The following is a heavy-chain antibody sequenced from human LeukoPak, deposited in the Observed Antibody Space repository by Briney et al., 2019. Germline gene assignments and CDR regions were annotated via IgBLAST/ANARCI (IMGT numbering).Heavy chain of an antibody. CDR1: GGSISSGSYY. J-gene: IGHJ5*02. CDR2: IYTSGST. Sequence: SETLSLTCTVSGGSISSGSYYWSWIRQPAGKGLEWIGRIYTSGSTNYNPSLKSRVTMSVDTSKNQFSLKLSSVTAADTAVYYCARDRTLPDTAMTLLDPWGQGTLVTVSS. V-gene: IGHV4-61*02. D-gene: IGHD5-18*01. CDR3: ARDRTLPDTAMTLLDP.